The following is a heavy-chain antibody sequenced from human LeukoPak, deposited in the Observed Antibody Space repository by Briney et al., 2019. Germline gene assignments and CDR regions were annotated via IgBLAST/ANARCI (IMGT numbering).Heavy chain of an antibody. D-gene: IGHD3-16*02. CDR3: ARGRYVWGSYRPFDY. Sequence: SETLSLTCAVYGGSFSGYYWSRIRQPPGKGLEWIGEINHSGSTNYNPSLKSRVTISVDTSKNQFSLKLSSVTAADTAVYYCARGRYVWGSYRPFDYWGQGTLVTVSS. CDR2: INHSGST. V-gene: IGHV4-34*01. J-gene: IGHJ4*02. CDR1: GGSFSGYY.